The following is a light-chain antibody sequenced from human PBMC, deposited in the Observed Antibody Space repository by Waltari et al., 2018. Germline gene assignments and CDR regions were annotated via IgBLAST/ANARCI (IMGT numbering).Light chain of an antibody. CDR2: GAS. J-gene: IGKJ1*01. V-gene: IGKV3-15*01. Sequence: EIVMTQSQATRSVSPGERATLPCRARQSVSSNLAWYQQKPGQAPRLLIYGASTRATGIPARFSGSGSGTEFTLTISSLQSEDFAVYYCQQYNNWPRTFGQGTKVEIK. CDR1: QSVSSN. CDR3: QQYNNWPRT.